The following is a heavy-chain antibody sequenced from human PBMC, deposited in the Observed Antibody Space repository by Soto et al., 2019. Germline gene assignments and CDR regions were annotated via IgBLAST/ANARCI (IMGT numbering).Heavy chain of an antibody. CDR2: INSGGGTT. CDR3: ARWFTYGNFDYFDY. Sequence: GGSLRLSCAASGFTFSSYWMHWFRQAPGKGLMWVSRINSGGGTTTYADSVKGRFTISRDNAKNTLYLQMNGLRAEDTAVYYCARWFTYGNFDYFDYWGQGTQLTVSS. V-gene: IGHV3-74*01. CDR1: GFTFSSYW. J-gene: IGHJ4*02. D-gene: IGHD3-10*01.